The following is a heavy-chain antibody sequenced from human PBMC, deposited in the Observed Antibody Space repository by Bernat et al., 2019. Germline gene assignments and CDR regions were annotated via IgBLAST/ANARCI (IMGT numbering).Heavy chain of an antibody. CDR3: ARDSRAAFDI. J-gene: IGHJ3*02. CDR1: GFTFSSYG. V-gene: IGHV3-33*01. CDR2: IWYDGSNK. Sequence: QVQLVESGGGVVQPGRSLRLSCAASGFTFSSYGMHWVRQAPGKGLEWVAVIWYDGSNKYYADSVKGRFTISGDNSKNTLYLQMNSLRAEDTAVYYCARDSRAAFDIWGQGTMVTVSS.